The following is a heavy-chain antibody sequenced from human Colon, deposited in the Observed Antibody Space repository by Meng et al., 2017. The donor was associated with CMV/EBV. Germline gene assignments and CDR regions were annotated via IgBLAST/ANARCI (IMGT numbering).Heavy chain of an antibody. Sequence: GGSLRLSCAASGFTFRTSWIHWVRQAPGKGLVWVSRINSDGSSLSYADFVKGRFTTSRDNAKNTVYLQMNNVTADDTALYYCAREDFTTSSYDFWGQGTLVTVSS. D-gene: IGHD3/OR15-3a*01. CDR2: INSDGSSL. CDR3: AREDFTTSSYDF. V-gene: IGHV3-74*01. CDR1: GFTFRTSW. J-gene: IGHJ4*02.